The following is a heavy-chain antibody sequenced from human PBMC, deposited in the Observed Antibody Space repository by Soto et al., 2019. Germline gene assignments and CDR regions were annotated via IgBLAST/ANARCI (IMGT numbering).Heavy chain of an antibody. J-gene: IGHJ4*02. CDR3: ASTGPLDY. D-gene: IGHD7-27*01. CDR2: IIPILGIA. Sequence: QVQLVQSGAEVKKPGSSVKVSCKASGGTFSSYTISWVRQAPGQGLEWMGRIIPILGIANYAQKFQGRVTIAADKSTSAAYIKLSSLKSEETAVYYGASTGPLDYWGQGTLVTVSS. V-gene: IGHV1-69*02. CDR1: GGTFSSYT.